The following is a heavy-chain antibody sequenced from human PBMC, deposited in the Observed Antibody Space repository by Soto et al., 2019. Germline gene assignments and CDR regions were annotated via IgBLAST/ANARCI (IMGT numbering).Heavy chain of an antibody. D-gene: IGHD5-18*01. CDR1: GFTFSSYG. Sequence: QVQLVESGGGVVQPGRSLRLSCAASGFTFSSYGMHWVRQAPGKGLEWVAVIWYDGSNKYYADSVKGRYTISRDNSKNTLYLQMNSLRAEDTGVYYCARDEYTAMVSYYFDYWGQGTLVTVSS. CDR2: IWYDGSNK. CDR3: ARDEYTAMVSYYFDY. V-gene: IGHV3-33*01. J-gene: IGHJ4*02.